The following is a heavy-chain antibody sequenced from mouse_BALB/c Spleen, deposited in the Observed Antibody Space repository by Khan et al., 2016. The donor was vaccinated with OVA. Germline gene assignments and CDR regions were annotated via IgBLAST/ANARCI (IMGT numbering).Heavy chain of an antibody. CDR3: AREGAYYRADGWFAY. V-gene: IGHV1-4*01. CDR1: GYTFTTYT. Sequence: QVQLQQSGAELARPGASVKMSCKASGYTFTTYTIHWVKQGPGQGLEWIEYIIPTNDYANYNQKFKDRATLTADKSSSTAYMQLSSLTSEDSALYYCAREGAYYRADGWFAYWGQGTLVTVSA. CDR2: IIPTNDYA. D-gene: IGHD2-14*01. J-gene: IGHJ3*01.